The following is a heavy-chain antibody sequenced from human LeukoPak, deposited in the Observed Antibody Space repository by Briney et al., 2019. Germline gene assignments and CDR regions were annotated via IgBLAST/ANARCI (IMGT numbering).Heavy chain of an antibody. CDR1: GFTFSSYW. V-gene: IGHV3-7*04. D-gene: IGHD2-8*01. CDR2: IKQDGSEK. Sequence: GGSLRLSCAASGFTFSSYWMSWVRQAPGKGLEWVANIKQDGSEKYYVDSVRGRFTISRDNAKKSLYLQMNSPRAEDTAVYYCARVNPLMAPGAFDIWGQGTMVTVSS. CDR3: ARVNPLMAPGAFDI. J-gene: IGHJ3*02.